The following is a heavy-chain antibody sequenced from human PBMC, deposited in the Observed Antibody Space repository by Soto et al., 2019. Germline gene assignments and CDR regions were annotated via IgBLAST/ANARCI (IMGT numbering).Heavy chain of an antibody. CDR1: GGTFSSYA. V-gene: IGHV1-69*13. CDR2: IIPIFGTA. J-gene: IGHJ2*01. CDR3: ARVTLPGTHYWYFDL. Sequence: SVKVSCKASGGTFSSYAISWVRQAPGQGLEWMGGIIPIFGTANYAQKFQGRVTITADESTSTAYMELSSLRSEDTAVYYCARVTLPGTHYWYFDLWGRGTLVTVSS. D-gene: IGHD6-13*01.